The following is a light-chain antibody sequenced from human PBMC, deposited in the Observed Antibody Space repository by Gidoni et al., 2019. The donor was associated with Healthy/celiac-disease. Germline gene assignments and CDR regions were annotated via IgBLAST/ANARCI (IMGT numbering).Light chain of an antibody. CDR1: QDISNY. V-gene: IGKV1-33*01. J-gene: IGKJ4*01. CDR2: DAS. CDR3: QQYDNLPLT. Sequence: QSPSSLSASVGDRVTITCQASQDISNYLNWYQQKPGKAPKLLIYDASNLETGVPSRFSGSGSGTDFTFTISSLQPEDIATYYCQQYDNLPLTFGGXTKVEIK.